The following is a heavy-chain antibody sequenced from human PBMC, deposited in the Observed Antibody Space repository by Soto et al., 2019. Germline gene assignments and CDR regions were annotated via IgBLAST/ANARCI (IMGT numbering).Heavy chain of an antibody. J-gene: IGHJ5*02. CDR3: AKQHGAWPSNWLDA. Sequence: PGGSLRLSCTASQFTFNVYAMSWVRQAPGKGLERVSSISVTGENSLYADSVRGRFTMSRDNSKDILYLQMNSLRVDDTAMYYCAKQHGAWPSNWLDAWGQGALVTVSS. CDR2: ISVTGENS. V-gene: IGHV3-23*01. CDR1: QFTFNVYA.